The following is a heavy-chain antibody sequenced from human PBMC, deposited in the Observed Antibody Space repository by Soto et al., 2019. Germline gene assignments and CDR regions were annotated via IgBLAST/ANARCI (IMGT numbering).Heavy chain of an antibody. CDR1: GFTFSSYA. Sequence: PGGSLRLSCAASGFTFSSYAMSWVRQAPGKGLEWVSAISGSGGSTYYADSVKGRFTISRDNSKNTLYLQMNSLRAEDTAVYYCAKGYQLLYRMYNWFDYWGQGTLVTVSS. CDR2: ISGSGGST. CDR3: AKGYQLLYRMYNWFDY. D-gene: IGHD2-2*02. J-gene: IGHJ5*01. V-gene: IGHV3-23*01.